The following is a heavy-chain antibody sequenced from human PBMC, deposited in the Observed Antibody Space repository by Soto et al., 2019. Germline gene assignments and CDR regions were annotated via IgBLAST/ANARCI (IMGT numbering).Heavy chain of an antibody. CDR3: ARDPDYGDLYYYYYMDV. V-gene: IGHV3-21*01. Sequence: GGSLRLSCAASGFTFSSYSMNWVRQAPGKGLEWVSSISSSSSYIYYADSVKGRFTISRDNAKNSLYLQMNSLRAEDTAVYYCARDPDYGDLYYYYYMDVWGKGTTVTVSS. CDR1: GFTFSSYS. J-gene: IGHJ6*03. CDR2: ISSSSSYI. D-gene: IGHD4-17*01.